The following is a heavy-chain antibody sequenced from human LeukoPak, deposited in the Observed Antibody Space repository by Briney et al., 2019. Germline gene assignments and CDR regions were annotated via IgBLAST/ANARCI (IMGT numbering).Heavy chain of an antibody. J-gene: IGHJ5*02. V-gene: IGHV4-61*02. CDR1: GGSISSGSDY. D-gene: IGHD3-10*01. Sequence: PSETLSLTCAVSGGSISSGSDYWSWIRQPAGKGLEWIGRIYSSGSTDYNPSLKGRVTISMDTSKNQFSLELTSVTAADTAVYYCARLLWFGESLSFDPWGQGTLVTVSS. CDR3: ARLLWFGESLSFDP. CDR2: IYSSGST.